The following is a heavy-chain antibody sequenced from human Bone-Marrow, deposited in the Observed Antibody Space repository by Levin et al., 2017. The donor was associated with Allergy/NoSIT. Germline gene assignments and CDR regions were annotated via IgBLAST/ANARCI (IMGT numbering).Heavy chain of an antibody. V-gene: IGHV3-48*04. J-gene: IGHJ3*02. D-gene: IGHD2-15*01. Sequence: LSLTCAASGFIFSSYSMSWVRQAPGKGLEWVSYISSSSSSIYYADSVQGRFSISRDNAKNSLYLQMNSLRVQDTAVYYCARMRGCSGVSCYFDAFDIWGQGTMVSVSS. CDR1: GFIFSSYS. CDR3: ARMRGCSGVSCYFDAFDI. CDR2: ISSSSSSI.